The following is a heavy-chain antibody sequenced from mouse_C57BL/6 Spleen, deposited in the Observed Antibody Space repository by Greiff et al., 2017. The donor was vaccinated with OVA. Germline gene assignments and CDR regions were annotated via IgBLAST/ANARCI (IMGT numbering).Heavy chain of an antibody. J-gene: IGHJ4*01. CDR2: ISSGSSTI. V-gene: IGHV5-17*01. CDR1: GFTFSDYG. Sequence: EVKLVESGGGLVKPGGSLKLSCAASGFTFSDYGMHWVRQAPEKGLEWVAYISSGSSTIYYADTVKGRFTISRDKAKNTLFLQMTSLGSEDTAMYYCARRDGHYYAMDYWGQGTSVTVSS. CDR3: ARRDGHYYAMDY. D-gene: IGHD2-3*01.